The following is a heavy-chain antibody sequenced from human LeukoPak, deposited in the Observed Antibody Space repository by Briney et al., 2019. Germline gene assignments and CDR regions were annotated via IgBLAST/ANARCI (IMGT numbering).Heavy chain of an antibody. D-gene: IGHD3-10*02. V-gene: IGHV3-48*03. Sequence: GGSLRLSCAAPGFTFSSYEMNWGRQAPGKWLEWVSYISSSGSTIYYADSVKGRFTISRDNAKNSLYLQMNSLRAEDTAVYYCAELGITMIGGVWGKGTTVTISS. CDR1: GFTFSSYE. CDR2: ISSSGSTI. J-gene: IGHJ6*04. CDR3: AELGITMIGGV.